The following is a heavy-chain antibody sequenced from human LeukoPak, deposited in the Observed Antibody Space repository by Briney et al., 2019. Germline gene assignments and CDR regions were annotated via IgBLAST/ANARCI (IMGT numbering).Heavy chain of an antibody. CDR3: ARAGEAYYDFWSGYSFDY. CDR2: ISAKKGDT. D-gene: IGHD3-3*01. CDR1: GYTFNNYG. Sequence: ASVKVSCKTSGYTFNNYGVSWVRQAPGQGLEWLGWISAKKGDTNYAQRLQDRVTVTTDTATNTAYMELRSLRSDDTAVYYCARAGEAYYDFWSGYSFDYWGQGTLVTVSS. J-gene: IGHJ4*02. V-gene: IGHV1-18*01.